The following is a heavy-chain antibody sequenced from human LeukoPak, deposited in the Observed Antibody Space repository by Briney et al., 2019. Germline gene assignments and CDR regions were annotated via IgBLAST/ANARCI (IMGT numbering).Heavy chain of an antibody. CDR2: ISAYNGNT. CDR1: GYTFTSYG. CDR3: ARGRPKAAALPSLPFDP. V-gene: IGHV1-18*01. J-gene: IGHJ5*02. D-gene: IGHD6-13*01. Sequence: GASVKVSCKASGYTFTSYGISWVRQAPGQGLEWMGWISAYNGNTNYAQKLQGRVTMTTDTSTSTAYMELSSLRSEDTAVYYCARGRPKAAALPSLPFDPWGQGTLVTVSS.